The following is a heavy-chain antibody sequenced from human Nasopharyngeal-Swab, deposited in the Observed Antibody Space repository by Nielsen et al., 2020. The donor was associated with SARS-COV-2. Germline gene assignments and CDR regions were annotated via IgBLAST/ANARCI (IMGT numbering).Heavy chain of an antibody. CDR1: GYSFTSYW. D-gene: IGHD2-2*01. Sequence: GESLKISCKGSGYSFTSYWLGWVRQIPREGLEWMGIIHPGGSDTRYSPSFQGQVTISADKSISTAYLQWSSLKASDTAMYYCARFYCSSTSCPDYYGMDVWGQGTTVTVSS. CDR2: IHPGGSDT. V-gene: IGHV5-51*01. J-gene: IGHJ6*02. CDR3: ARFYCSSTSCPDYYGMDV.